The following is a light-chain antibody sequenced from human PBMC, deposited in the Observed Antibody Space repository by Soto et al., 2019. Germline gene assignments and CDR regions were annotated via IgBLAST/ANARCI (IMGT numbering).Light chain of an antibody. J-gene: IGKJ1*01. CDR1: QSVSFY. Sequence: EIVLTQSPATLSLSPGERANLSCRASQSVSFYLGWYQQKPGQAPRLLIYDTSNRATGVPARFSGSGSGTDFTLTISSLGPEDFAVYHCQQRRDWPWTLGQGTKVDIK. CDR2: DTS. CDR3: QQRRDWPWT. V-gene: IGKV3-11*01.